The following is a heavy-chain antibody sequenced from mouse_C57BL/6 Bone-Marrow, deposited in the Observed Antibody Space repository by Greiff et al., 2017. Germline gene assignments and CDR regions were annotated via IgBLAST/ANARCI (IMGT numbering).Heavy chain of an antibody. D-gene: IGHD1-1*02. Sequence: EVKVVESGGGLVKPGGSLKLSCAASGFTFSSYAMSWVRQTPEKRLEWVATISDGGSYPYYPDNVKGRFPISRDNAKNNLNLQMSHLKSEDTAMXYGARGGEGGEGFAYWGQGTLVTVPA. CDR2: ISDGGSYP. CDR3: ARGGEGGEGFAY. J-gene: IGHJ3*01. V-gene: IGHV5-4*03. CDR1: GFTFSSYA.